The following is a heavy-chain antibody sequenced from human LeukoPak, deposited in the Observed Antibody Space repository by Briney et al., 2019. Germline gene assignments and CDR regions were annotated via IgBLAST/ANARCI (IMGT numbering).Heavy chain of an antibody. V-gene: IGHV3-30*02. D-gene: IGHD6-19*01. Sequence: PGGSLRLSCAASGFTFSSYGMHWVRQAPGKGLEWVAFIRYDGSNKYYADSVKGRFTISRDNSKNTLYLQMNSLRAEDTAVYYCAKGSQWPASLLFDYWGQGTLVTVSS. CDR2: IRYDGSNK. J-gene: IGHJ4*02. CDR1: GFTFSSYG. CDR3: AKGSQWPASLLFDY.